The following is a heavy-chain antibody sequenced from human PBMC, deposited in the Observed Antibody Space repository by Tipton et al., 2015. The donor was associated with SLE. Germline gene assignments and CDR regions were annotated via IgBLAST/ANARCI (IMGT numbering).Heavy chain of an antibody. CDR3: AREDYDSSGHYLDFDF. D-gene: IGHD3-22*01. CDR2: IKEDGSEK. J-gene: IGHJ4*02. CDR1: GFSFSSFW. Sequence: SLRLSCTASGFSFSSFWTSWVRQAPGKGLEWVASIKEDGSEKYSVDSVKGRFTISRDNAKNSLYLQMNSLRAEDTAVYYCAREDYDSSGHYLDFDFWGQGMLVTVSS. V-gene: IGHV3-7*01.